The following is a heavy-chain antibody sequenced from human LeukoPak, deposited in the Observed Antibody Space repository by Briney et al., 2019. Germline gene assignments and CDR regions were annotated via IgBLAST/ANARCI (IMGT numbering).Heavy chain of an antibody. Sequence: GGSLRLSCAASGFTFSNYAMSWVRQAPGKGLEWVSSISDSGGSTYYADSVKGRFTISRDNSKNTLYLQMNSLRAEDTALYYCAKGPMGRGFDYWGQGTLVTVSS. D-gene: IGHD3-10*01. CDR3: AKGPMGRGFDY. CDR1: GFTFSNYA. CDR2: ISDSGGST. V-gene: IGHV3-23*01. J-gene: IGHJ4*02.